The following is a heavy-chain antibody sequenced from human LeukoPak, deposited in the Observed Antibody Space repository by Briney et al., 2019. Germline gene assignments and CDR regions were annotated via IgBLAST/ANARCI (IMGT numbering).Heavy chain of an antibody. CDR2: ISSSGSTI. CDR1: GFTFSSYE. Sequence: PGGSLRLSCAASGFTFSSYEVNWVRQAPGKGLEWVSYISSSGSTIYYADSVKGRFTISRDNAKNSLYLQMNSLRAEDTAVYYCARGGVAGPRDYWGQGTLVTVSS. CDR3: ARGGVAGPRDY. V-gene: IGHV3-48*03. D-gene: IGHD6-19*01. J-gene: IGHJ4*02.